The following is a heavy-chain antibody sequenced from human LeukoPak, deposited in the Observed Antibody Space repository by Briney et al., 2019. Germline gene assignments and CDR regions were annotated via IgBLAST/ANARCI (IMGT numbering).Heavy chain of an antibody. Sequence: ASVKVSCKASGYTFTSYDINWVRQATGQGLEWMGWMNPNSGNTGYAQKFQGRVTMTKNTSISTAYMELSSLTSEDTAVYYCAKLRYDSSSYYFDYWGQGTLVTVSS. J-gene: IGHJ4*02. CDR3: AKLRYDSSSYYFDY. D-gene: IGHD3-22*01. V-gene: IGHV1-8*01. CDR2: MNPNSGNT. CDR1: GYTFTSYD.